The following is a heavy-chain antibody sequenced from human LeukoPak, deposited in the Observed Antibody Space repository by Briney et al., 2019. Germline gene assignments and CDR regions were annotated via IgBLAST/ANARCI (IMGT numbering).Heavy chain of an antibody. CDR3: ARGGYYGSGNDFRFDP. D-gene: IGHD3-10*01. CDR1: GCSISSAYY. Sequence: SETLSLTCSVSGCSISSAYYWGWIRQPPGKGLEWIGTMYHSGSTNYNPSLKSRVTISVDTSKNQFSLKLSSVTAADTAVYYCARGGYYGSGNDFRFDPWGQGTLVTVSS. CDR2: MYHSGST. J-gene: IGHJ5*02. V-gene: IGHV4-38-2*02.